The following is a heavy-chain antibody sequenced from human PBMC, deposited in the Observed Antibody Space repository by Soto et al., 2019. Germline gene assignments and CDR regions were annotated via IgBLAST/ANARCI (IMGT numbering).Heavy chain of an antibody. CDR3: ARAGAETYVRFDY. D-gene: IGHD6-13*01. Sequence: QVQLQESGPGLVKPSQTLSLTCTVSGGSISSGGYYWSWIRQHPGKGLEWIGYIYYSGSTYYNPSLKSRVTISLDRSNNRFSLTLTSVTAADTAVYYWARAGAETYVRFDYWGQGPRVAVAS. CDR2: IYYSGST. J-gene: IGHJ4*02. V-gene: IGHV4-31*03. CDR1: GGSISSGGYY.